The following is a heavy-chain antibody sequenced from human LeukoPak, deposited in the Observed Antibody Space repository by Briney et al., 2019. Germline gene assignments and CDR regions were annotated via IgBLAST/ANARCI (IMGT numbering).Heavy chain of an antibody. Sequence: SQTLSLTCTVSGGSISSGGYYWSWIRQHPGKGLEWIGYIYYSGSTYYNPSLKSRVTISVDTSKNQFSLKLSSVTAADTAVYYCAREKAMVRGVIDYWGQGTLVTVSS. D-gene: IGHD3-10*01. J-gene: IGHJ4*02. V-gene: IGHV4-31*03. CDR2: IYYSGST. CDR3: AREKAMVRGVIDY. CDR1: GGSISSGGYY.